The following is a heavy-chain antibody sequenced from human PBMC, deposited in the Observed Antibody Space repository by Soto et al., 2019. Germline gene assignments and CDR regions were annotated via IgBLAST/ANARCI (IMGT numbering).Heavy chain of an antibody. J-gene: IGHJ6*02. V-gene: IGHV3-30-3*01. CDR1: GFTFSSYA. CDR3: ARLCSSTSCYSYYYYGMDV. CDR2: ISYDGSNK. Sequence: GGSLRLSCAASGFTFSSYAMHWVRQAPGKGLEWVAVISYDGSNKYYADSVKGRFTISRDNSKNTLYLQMNSLRAEDTAVYYCARLCSSTSCYSYYYYGMDVWGQGTTVTVSS. D-gene: IGHD2-2*02.